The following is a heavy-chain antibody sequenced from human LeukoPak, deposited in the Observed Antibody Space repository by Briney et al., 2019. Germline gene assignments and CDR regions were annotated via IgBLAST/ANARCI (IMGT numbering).Heavy chain of an antibody. CDR3: ARATPNSSS. J-gene: IGHJ4*02. D-gene: IGHD6-13*01. CDR2: ISSSGSTI. Sequence: PGRSLRLSCAASGFTFDDYAMHWVRQAPGKGLEWVSYISSSGSTIYYADSVKGRFTISRDNAKNSLYLQMNSLRAEDMAVYYCARATPNSSSWGQGTLVTVSS. CDR1: GFTFDDYA. V-gene: IGHV3-48*03.